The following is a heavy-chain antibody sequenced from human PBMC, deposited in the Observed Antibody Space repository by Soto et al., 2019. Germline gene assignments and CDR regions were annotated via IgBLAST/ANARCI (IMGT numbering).Heavy chain of an antibody. CDR1: GFTVSSNY. D-gene: IGHD3-16*01. CDR3: ARDFLVEGVMGYYYYYGMDV. V-gene: IGHV3-53*04. J-gene: IGHJ6*02. Sequence: PGGSLRLSCAASGFTVSSNYMGWVRQAPGKGLEWVSVIYSGGSTYYADSVKGRFTISRHNSKNTLYLQMNSLRAEDTAVYYCARDFLVEGVMGYYYYYGMDVWGQGTTVTVSS. CDR2: IYSGGST.